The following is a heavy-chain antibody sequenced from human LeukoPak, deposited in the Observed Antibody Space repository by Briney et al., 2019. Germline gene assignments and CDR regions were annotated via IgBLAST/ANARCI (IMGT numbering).Heavy chain of an antibody. CDR1: GGSFSGYY. CDR2: INHSGST. J-gene: IGHJ4*02. CDR3: ARGKGYSYGYVDY. Sequence: PSETLSLTCAVYGGSFSGYYWSWIRQPPGKGLEWIGEINHSGSTNYNPSLKSRGAISVDTSKNQFSLKLSSVTAADTAVYYCARGKGYSYGYVDYGGQGTLVTVSS. D-gene: IGHD5-18*01. V-gene: IGHV4-34*01.